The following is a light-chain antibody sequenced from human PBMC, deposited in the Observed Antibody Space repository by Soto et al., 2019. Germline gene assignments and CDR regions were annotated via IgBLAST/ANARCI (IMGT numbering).Light chain of an antibody. Sequence: QSVLTQPASVSGSPGQSITISCTGTSSDVGGYNSVSWYQQHPGKAPKLMIYDVRNRPSGVSSRFSGSKSGNTAYLSISGLQAEDEADYYCNSYTTSISPAYGFGTGTQVTVL. J-gene: IGLJ1*01. V-gene: IGLV2-14*01. CDR2: DVR. CDR3: NSYTTSISPAYG. CDR1: SSDVGGYNS.